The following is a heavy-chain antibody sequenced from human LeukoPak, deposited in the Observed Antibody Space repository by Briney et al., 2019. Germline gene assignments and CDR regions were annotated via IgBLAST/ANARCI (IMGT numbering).Heavy chain of an antibody. CDR2: IWSSSSYI. Sequence: GGSLRLSCAASGFTFSSYSMNWVRQAPGKGLEWVSSIWSSSSYIYYADSVKGRFTISRDNAKNSLYLQMNSLRAEDTAVYYCARAPTGVPTSGNYWGQGNRVRVSS. CDR1: GFTFSSYS. D-gene: IGHD1-1*01. J-gene: IGHJ4*02. CDR3: ARAPTGVPTSGNY. V-gene: IGHV3-21*01.